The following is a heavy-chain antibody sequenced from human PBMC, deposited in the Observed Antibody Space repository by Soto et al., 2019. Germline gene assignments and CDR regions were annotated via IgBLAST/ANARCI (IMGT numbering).Heavy chain of an antibody. D-gene: IGHD2-2*01. CDR3: ARGRVAPSDIVLVPASKYYYYGMAV. CDR2: ISWNGANT. CDR1: GFTFDDYG. Sequence: LGGSLRLSCAASGFTFDDYGMTWVRQAPGKGLEWVSGISWNGANTGYADSVRGRFAISRDNAKNSLFLQMNSLRAEDTAVYYCARGRVAPSDIVLVPASKYYYYGMAVWGQGTTVTVSS. J-gene: IGHJ6*02. V-gene: IGHV3-20*04.